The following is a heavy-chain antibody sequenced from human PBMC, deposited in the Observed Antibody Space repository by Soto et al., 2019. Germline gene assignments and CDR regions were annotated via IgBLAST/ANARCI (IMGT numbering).Heavy chain of an antibody. CDR1: GFTFSSYA. D-gene: IGHD1-26*01. J-gene: IGHJ4*02. V-gene: IGHV3-23*01. Sequence: PGGSLRLSCAASGFTFSSYAMTWVRQVPGKGLEWVSGISGSGGSTCYADSVKGRFTSSRDTSKNTLYLQVSSLRAEDTAIYYCARDLRRNSGSYFDYWGQGTPVTVSS. CDR3: ARDLRRNSGSYFDY. CDR2: ISGSGGST.